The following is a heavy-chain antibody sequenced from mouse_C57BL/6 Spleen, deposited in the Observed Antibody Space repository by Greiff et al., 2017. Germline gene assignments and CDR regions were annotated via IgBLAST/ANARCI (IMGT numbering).Heavy chain of an antibody. CDR3: ARDHAMDY. V-gene: IGHV5-16*01. Sequence: EVNLVESEGGLVQPGSSMKLSCTASGFTFSDYYMAWVRQVPEKGLEWVANINYDGSSTYYLDSLNSRFIISRDNAKNILYLQMSSLKSEDTATYYCARDHAMDYWGQGTSVTVSS. CDR1: GFTFSDYY. J-gene: IGHJ4*01. CDR2: INYDGSST.